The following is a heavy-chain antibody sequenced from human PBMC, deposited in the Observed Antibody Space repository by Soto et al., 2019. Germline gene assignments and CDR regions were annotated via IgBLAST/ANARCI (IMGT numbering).Heavy chain of an antibody. D-gene: IGHD6-19*01. CDR1: GCTFSSYT. CDR3: ARRQSSGGWLAY. J-gene: IGHJ4*02. V-gene: IGHV1-69*02. Sequence: SVKVSCKASGCTFSSYTISWVRQAPGQGLEWMGRIIPILGIANYAQKFQGRVTITADKSTSTAYMELSSLRSEDTAVYYCARRQSSGGWLAYWGQGTLVTVSS. CDR2: IIPILGIA.